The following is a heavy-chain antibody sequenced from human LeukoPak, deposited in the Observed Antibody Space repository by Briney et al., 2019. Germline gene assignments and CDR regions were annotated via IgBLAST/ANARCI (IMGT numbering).Heavy chain of an antibody. CDR3: ARVSGYYYYYMDV. Sequence: GASVKVSCKASGYTFTDYFMHWVRQAPGQGLEWMGWINPNSGDTNYAQKFQGRVTMTRDTSISTAYMELRSLRSDDTAVYYCARVSGYYYYYMDVWGKGTTVTISS. V-gene: IGHV1-2*02. CDR2: INPNSGDT. CDR1: GYTFTDYF. J-gene: IGHJ6*03.